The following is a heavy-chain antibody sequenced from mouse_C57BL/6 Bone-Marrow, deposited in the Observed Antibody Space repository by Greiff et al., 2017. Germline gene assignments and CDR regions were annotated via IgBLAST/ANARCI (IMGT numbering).Heavy chain of an antibody. V-gene: IGHV1-81*01. D-gene: IGHD3-3*01. Sequence: VQLQQSGAELARPGASVKLSCKASGYTFTSYGISWVKQSTGQGLEWIGEIYPRSGNTDYNEQFKGKATLTADKSSSTAYMELRSLTSEDSAVYFGARWGDVWYFEVWGTGTTVTVSA. J-gene: IGHJ1*03. CDR3: ARWGDVWYFEV. CDR2: IYPRSGNT. CDR1: GYTFTSYG.